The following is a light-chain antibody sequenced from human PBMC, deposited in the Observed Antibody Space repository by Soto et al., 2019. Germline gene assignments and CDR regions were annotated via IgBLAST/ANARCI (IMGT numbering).Light chain of an antibody. CDR2: GPS. V-gene: IGKV3-20*01. Sequence: EIVLTQSPGTQSLSPGEKATLXXRARQSVSSTYLAWYQHKPGQAPRLXIYGPSSRAAGIPDRFSGSGAGTDFTLTISRLEPEDFAVYYCHQYGSSPRTFGQGTRLEIK. CDR1: QSVSSTY. CDR3: HQYGSSPRT. J-gene: IGKJ5*01.